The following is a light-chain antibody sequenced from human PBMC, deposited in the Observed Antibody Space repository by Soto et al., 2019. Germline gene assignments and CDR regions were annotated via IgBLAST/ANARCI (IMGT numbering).Light chain of an antibody. CDR2: DVY. CDR3: SAYTTSNTHV. Sequence: QSALTQPASVSGSPRQSITISCTGTSGVVGAYNYVSWYQQHPGKVPKLMIYDVYSRPSGVSNRFSGSKSGNTASLTISGLQAEDEADYYCSAYTTSNTHVFGGGTKVTVL. J-gene: IGLJ1*01. V-gene: IGLV2-14*01. CDR1: SGVVGAYNY.